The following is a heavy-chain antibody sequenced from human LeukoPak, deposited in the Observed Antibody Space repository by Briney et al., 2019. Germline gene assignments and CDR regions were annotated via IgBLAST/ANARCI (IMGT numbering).Heavy chain of an antibody. D-gene: IGHD1-1*01. CDR2: IRQGGSEE. Sequence: GGSLRLSCVTSGFTFSTYVMGWVRQAPGKGLEWVANIRQGGSEEYFEDSVKGRFTIFRDNAKNSLFLQMNSLRVEETAVYFCARWNYAFDVWGRGTMVTVSS. V-gene: IGHV3-7*01. CDR3: ARWNYAFDV. J-gene: IGHJ3*01. CDR1: GFTFSTYV.